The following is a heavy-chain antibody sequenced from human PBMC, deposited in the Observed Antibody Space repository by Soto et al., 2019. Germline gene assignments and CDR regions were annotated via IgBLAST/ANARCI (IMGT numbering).Heavy chain of an antibody. V-gene: IGHV3-64D*06. CDR3: VKGPYGHATHYFEY. CDR2: LSRNGGST. Sequence: GGSLRLSCSASGLTFSSYAMHWVRQAPGKGLEYVSALSRNGGSTYYADSVKGRFTISRDNSRNTLFLQMSSLRAEDTAVYYCVKGPYGHATHYFEYWGQGTLVTVSS. CDR1: GLTFSSYA. J-gene: IGHJ4*02. D-gene: IGHD3-10*01.